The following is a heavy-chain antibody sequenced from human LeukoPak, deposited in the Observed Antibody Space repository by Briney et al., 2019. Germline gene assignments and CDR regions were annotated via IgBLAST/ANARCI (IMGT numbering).Heavy chain of an antibody. CDR2: ISSNGDDT. D-gene: IGHD3-22*01. CDR1: GFTFSSYA. V-gene: IGHV3-64*01. CDR3: ARVIHSSAYPPVDY. J-gene: IGHJ4*02. Sequence: GGSLRLSCAASGFTFSSYAMHWVRQAPGKGLEFVLGISSNGDDTYYAKSVKGRFTISRDHFKNTLYLQMGSLRAEDMAVYYCARVIHSSAYPPVDYWGQGILVTVSS.